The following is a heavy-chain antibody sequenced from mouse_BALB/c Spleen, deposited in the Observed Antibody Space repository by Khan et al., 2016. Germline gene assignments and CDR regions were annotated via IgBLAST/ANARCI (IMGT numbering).Heavy chain of an antibody. CDR1: GYTFTDYS. Sequence: QVQLKQSGPELKKPGETVKISCKASGYTFTDYSVHWGKQAPGKGLKWMAWKNTETAEPGFTDGFKGRFALSLEASASTACLQINNLTNEDTATYFCARRWLPLDFWGQGTTLTVSS. J-gene: IGHJ2*01. CDR3: ARRWLPLDF. V-gene: IGHV9-2-1*01. D-gene: IGHD2-2*01. CDR2: KNTETAEP.